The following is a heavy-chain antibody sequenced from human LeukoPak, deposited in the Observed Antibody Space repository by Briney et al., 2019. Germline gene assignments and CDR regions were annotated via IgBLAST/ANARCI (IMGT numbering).Heavy chain of an antibody. CDR3: ARDGNHCSSTGCQHYYYYGMDV. V-gene: IGHV1-2*02. Sequence: SVKVSCKASGYTFTGCYMHWVRQAPGQGLEWMGWINPNSGGTNYAQKFQGRVTMTRDTSISTAYMELSRLRSDDTAVYYCARDGNHCSSTGCQHYYYYGMDVWGQGTTVTVSS. CDR2: INPNSGGT. CDR1: GYTFTGCY. J-gene: IGHJ6*02. D-gene: IGHD2-2*01.